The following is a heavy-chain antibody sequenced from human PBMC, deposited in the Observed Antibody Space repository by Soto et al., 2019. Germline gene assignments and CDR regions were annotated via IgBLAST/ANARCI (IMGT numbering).Heavy chain of an antibody. CDR2: IKRKSHGGTK. J-gene: IGHJ4*02. D-gene: IGHD2-15*01. CDR3: NTARREDLDF. Sequence: GGSLRLACAASGFTFSNAWMRWVRQAPGKGLEGVERIKRKSHGGTKDYAAPEEGRFTISRDDSKNTLYLQMNSLKTEDTDVYYYNTARREDLDFRGEGTLVTVSS. CDR1: GFTFSNAW. V-gene: IGHV3-15*01.